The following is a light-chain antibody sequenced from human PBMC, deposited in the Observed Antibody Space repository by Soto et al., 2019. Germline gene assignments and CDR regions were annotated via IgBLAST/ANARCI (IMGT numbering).Light chain of an antibody. CDR2: GTS. CDR1: QSVSSSY. J-gene: IGKJ1*01. Sequence: EIVLTQSPGTLSLSPGERATLSCRASQSVSSSYLAWYQQKPGQAPRLLIYGTSSRATGIPDRFSGSRSGPDFTLTISRLEPEDFAVYYCQQYGSSPRTFGQGTKVEIK. V-gene: IGKV3-20*01. CDR3: QQYGSSPRT.